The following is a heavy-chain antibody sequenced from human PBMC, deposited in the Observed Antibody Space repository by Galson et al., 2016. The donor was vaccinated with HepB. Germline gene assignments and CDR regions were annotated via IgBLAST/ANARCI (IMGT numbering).Heavy chain of an antibody. V-gene: IGHV3-13*04. CDR1: GLTFSTYD. Sequence: SLRLSCAASGLTFSTYDMHWVRQTAGKVLEWVSTIGSAGDTYYPGSVKGRFTISRENAKNPLFLQMDNLRAGDTAVYYCVREVDGSFDYWGQGTRVTVSS. CDR3: VREVDGSFDY. D-gene: IGHD5-12*01. J-gene: IGHJ4*02. CDR2: IGSAGDT.